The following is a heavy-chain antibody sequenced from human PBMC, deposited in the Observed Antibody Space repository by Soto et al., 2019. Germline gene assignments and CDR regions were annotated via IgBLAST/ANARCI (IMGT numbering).Heavy chain of an antibody. CDR1: GGSISSGYY. Sequence: SETLSLTCTVSGGSISSGYYWGWIRQPPGKGLEWIGSIYYSGTTFYNPSLKSRFTISVDTSKNQFSLKLTSVTAADTAIYYCATTSLGGGYYFDYWGQGTLVTVPS. J-gene: IGHJ4*02. CDR3: ATTSLGGGYYFDY. CDR2: IYYSGTT. D-gene: IGHD1-26*01. V-gene: IGHV4-39*01.